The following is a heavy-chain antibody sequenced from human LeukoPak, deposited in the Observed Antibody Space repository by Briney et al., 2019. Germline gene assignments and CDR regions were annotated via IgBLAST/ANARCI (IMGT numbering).Heavy chain of an antibody. J-gene: IGHJ6*02. CDR1: GGSFSGYY. V-gene: IGHV4-34*01. CDR2: INHSEST. Sequence: SETLSLTCAVYGGSFSGYYWSWIRQPPGKGLEWIGEINHSESTNYNPSLKSRVTISVDTSKNQFSLKLSSVTAADTAVYYCARNLKIVVVPAAIQRHYYYYGMDVWGQGTTVTVSS. CDR3: ARNLKIVVVPAAIQRHYYYYGMDV. D-gene: IGHD2-2*02.